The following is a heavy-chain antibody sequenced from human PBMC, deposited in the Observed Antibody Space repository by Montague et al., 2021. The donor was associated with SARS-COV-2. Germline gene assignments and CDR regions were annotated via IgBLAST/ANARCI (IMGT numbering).Heavy chain of an antibody. V-gene: IGHV4-59*01. J-gene: IGHJ6*02. CDR3: ANLRRPHLQFGTLYYGMDV. D-gene: IGHD3-10*01. CDR2: ISYSGRS. Sequence: SETLSLTCTVSGGSISRYYWSWIRQPPGRGLQWIGYISYSGRSNYNPSLKSRVTISVDTSKNHFTLRLSSVTAADTAVYFCANLRRPHLQFGTLYYGMDVWGQGTTVTVSS. CDR1: GGSISRYY.